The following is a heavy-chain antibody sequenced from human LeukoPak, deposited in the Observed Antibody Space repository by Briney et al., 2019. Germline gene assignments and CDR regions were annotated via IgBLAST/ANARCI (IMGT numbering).Heavy chain of an antibody. J-gene: IGHJ4*02. CDR1: GGSFSDYS. Sequence: SETLSLTCAVYGGSFSDYSWSWIRQPPGKGLEWIGYIYHSGSTYYNPSLKSRVTISVDRSKNQFSLKLSSVTAADTAVYYCARVSYDILTGYYGEGYYFDYWGQGTLVTVSS. D-gene: IGHD3-9*01. CDR3: ARVSYDILTGYYGEGYYFDY. V-gene: IGHV4-30-2*01. CDR2: IYHSGST.